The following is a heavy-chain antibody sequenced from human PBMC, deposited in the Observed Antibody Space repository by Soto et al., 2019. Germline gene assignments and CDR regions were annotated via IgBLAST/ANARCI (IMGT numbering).Heavy chain of an antibody. CDR1: GGTFSSYA. CDR2: IIPIFGAA. J-gene: IGHJ6*02. V-gene: IGHV1-69*13. Sequence: SVKVSCKASGGTFSSYAISWVRQAPGQGLEWMGGIIPIFGAANYAQKFQGRVTITADESTSTAYMELSSLRSEDTAVYYCAARIAVAGTAYYGMDVWGQGTTVTVSS. CDR3: AARIAVAGTAYYGMDV. D-gene: IGHD6-19*01.